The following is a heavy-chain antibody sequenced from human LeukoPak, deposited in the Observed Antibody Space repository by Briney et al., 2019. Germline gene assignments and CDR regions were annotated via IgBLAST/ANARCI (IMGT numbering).Heavy chain of an antibody. Sequence: PGGSLRLSCAASGFTFSSYAMSWVRQAPGKGLEWVSAISGSGGSTYYADSVKGRFTISRDNSKNTLYLQMNSLRAEDTAVYYCAKDNYDFWSGEYAFDIWGQGTMVTVSS. D-gene: IGHD3-3*01. CDR3: AKDNYDFWSGEYAFDI. CDR1: GFTFSSYA. V-gene: IGHV3-23*01. J-gene: IGHJ3*02. CDR2: ISGSGGST.